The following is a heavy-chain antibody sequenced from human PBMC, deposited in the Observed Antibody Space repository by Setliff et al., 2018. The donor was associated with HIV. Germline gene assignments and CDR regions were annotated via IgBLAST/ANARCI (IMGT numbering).Heavy chain of an antibody. V-gene: IGHV4-39*07. D-gene: IGHD3-16*01. J-gene: IGHJ4*02. CDR2: IYHSGST. Sequence: SETLSLTCTVSGGSISGSSYHWGWIRRTPGKGLEWIGSIYHSGSTYYKPSLKSRVTISVDTSKNQFSLKLTSVTAADAAVYFCARDLDFVWGAPADWGQGTLVTVSS. CDR1: GGSISGSSYH. CDR3: ARDLDFVWGAPAD.